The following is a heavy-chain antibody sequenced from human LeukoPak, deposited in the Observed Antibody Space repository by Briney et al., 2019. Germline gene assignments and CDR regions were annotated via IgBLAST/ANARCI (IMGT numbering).Heavy chain of an antibody. V-gene: IGHV3-30*18. CDR3: AKLVRDYGMDV. J-gene: IGHJ6*02. Sequence: GGSLRLTCAASGFNFRSYAMSWVRQAPGKGLEWVAVISYDGSNKYYADSVKGRFTISRDNSKNTLYLQMNSLRAEDTAVYYCAKLVRDYGMDVWGQGTTVTVSS. CDR2: ISYDGSNK. CDR1: GFNFRSYA. D-gene: IGHD4-23*01.